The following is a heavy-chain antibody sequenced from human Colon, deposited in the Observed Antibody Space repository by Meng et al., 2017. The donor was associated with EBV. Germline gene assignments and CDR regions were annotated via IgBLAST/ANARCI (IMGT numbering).Heavy chain of an antibody. Sequence: SGPGLVQLSHTLSLTTTVSGGSRSSGNYYWSWIRQPSWKGLEWIGYIHHRGSAYYNPSLKSRVSISVDTSKSQFSLNLNSMTAADTAVYYCASFDHIPRRNYFDYWGQGTLVTVSS. D-gene: IGHD2-21*01. V-gene: IGHV4-30-4*01. CDR3: ASFDHIPRRNYFDY. CDR2: IHHRGSA. J-gene: IGHJ4*02. CDR1: GGSRSSGNYY.